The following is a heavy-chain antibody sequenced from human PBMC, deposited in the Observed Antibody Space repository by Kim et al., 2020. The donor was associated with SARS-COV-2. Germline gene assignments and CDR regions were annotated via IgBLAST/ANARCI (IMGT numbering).Heavy chain of an antibody. D-gene: IGHD5-12*01. Sequence: GSTNYNPSLKSRVTISLDKSKNQISLNLNSVTAADTAVYYCARGGGYYFDYWGQGTLVSVSS. V-gene: IGHV4-4*02. CDR2: GST. CDR3: ARGGGYYFDY. J-gene: IGHJ4*02.